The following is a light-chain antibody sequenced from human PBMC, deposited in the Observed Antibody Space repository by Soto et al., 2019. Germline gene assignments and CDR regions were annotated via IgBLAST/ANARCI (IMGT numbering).Light chain of an antibody. Sequence: QSALTQPPSASGSPGQSVTISCTGTSSDVGGYDYVAWFQQHPGKAPKVIIYDVIKRPSGVPDRFSGSKSGNTASLTVSGLQAEDEADYYCGSHAGSSVVFGGGTKLTVL. CDR1: SSDVGGYDY. J-gene: IGLJ2*01. V-gene: IGLV2-8*01. CDR2: DVI. CDR3: GSHAGSSVV.